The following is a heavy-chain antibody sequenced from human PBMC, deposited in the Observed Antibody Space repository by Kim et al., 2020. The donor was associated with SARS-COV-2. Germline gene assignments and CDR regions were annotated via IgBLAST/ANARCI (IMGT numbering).Heavy chain of an antibody. D-gene: IGHD1-1*01. Sequence: GGSLRLSCAASGFTFSGSAIHWVRQASGKGLEWVGRIRSKANSYATAYAASVKGRFTISRADSKYTAYLKMNSLKTEDTAVYYGTNVPGTTSAYWDAVDIWGQGTMVTASS. V-gene: IGHV3-73*01. J-gene: IGHJ3*02. CDR2: IRSKANSYAT. CDR1: GFTFSGSA. CDR3: TNVPGTTSAYWDAVDI.